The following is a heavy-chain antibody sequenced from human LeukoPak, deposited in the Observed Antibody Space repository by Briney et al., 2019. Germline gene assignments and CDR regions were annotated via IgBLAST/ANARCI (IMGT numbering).Heavy chain of an antibody. Sequence: GGSLRLSCAASGFTFSSYAMHWVRQAPGKGLEWVAVISYDGSNKYYADSVKGRFTISRDNSKSTLYLQMNSLRAEDTAVYYCARDGDIVLMVYALNYWGQGTLVTVSS. V-gene: IGHV3-30-3*01. CDR1: GFTFSSYA. J-gene: IGHJ4*02. CDR2: ISYDGSNK. CDR3: ARDGDIVLMVYALNY. D-gene: IGHD2-8*01.